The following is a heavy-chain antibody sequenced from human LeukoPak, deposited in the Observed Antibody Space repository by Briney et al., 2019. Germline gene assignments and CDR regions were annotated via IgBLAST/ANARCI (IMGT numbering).Heavy chain of an antibody. Sequence: SETLSLTCTVSGGSISSYYWSWIRQPPRKGLEWIGYIYYSGSTNYNPSLKSRVTISVDTSKNQFSLKLSSVTAADTAVYYCASGRQQLAHYGMDVWGQGTTVTVSS. CDR3: ASGRQQLAHYGMDV. D-gene: IGHD6-13*01. J-gene: IGHJ6*02. V-gene: IGHV4-59*01. CDR2: IYYSGST. CDR1: GGSISSYY.